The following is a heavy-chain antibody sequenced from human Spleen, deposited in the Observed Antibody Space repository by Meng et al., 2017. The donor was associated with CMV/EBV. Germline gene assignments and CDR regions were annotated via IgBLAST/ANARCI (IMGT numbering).Heavy chain of an antibody. CDR1: FTFTAYW. CDR3: ARVRRDGYKLYDPFDY. J-gene: IGHJ4*02. Sequence: FTFTAYWMSWVRQAPGKGLVWISRINSDGSSTSYADSVKGRFTISRDNAKNTLYLQMNSLRAEDTAVYYCARVRRDGYKLYDPFDYWGQGTLVTVSS. V-gene: IGHV3-74*01. CDR2: INSDGSST. D-gene: IGHD5-24*01.